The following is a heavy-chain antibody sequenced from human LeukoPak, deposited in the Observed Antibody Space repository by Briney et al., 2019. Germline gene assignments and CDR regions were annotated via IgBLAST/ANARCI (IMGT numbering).Heavy chain of an antibody. J-gene: IGHJ2*01. Sequence: GGSLRLSCVASGFTFSSYWMTWVHQDPGKGLEWVANINQAGSEKYYVDSVKGRFTISRDNAYNSLYLQMNSLRADDTAVYYCARGEWSRSGEWCIGLWGRGTLVSVSS. D-gene: IGHD3-3*01. V-gene: IGHV3-7*03. CDR2: INQAGSEK. CDR1: GFTFSSYW. CDR3: ARGEWSRSGEWCIGL.